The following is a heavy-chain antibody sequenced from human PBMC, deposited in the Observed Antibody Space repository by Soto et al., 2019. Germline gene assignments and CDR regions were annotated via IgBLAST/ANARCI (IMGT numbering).Heavy chain of an antibody. V-gene: IGHV1-18*01. D-gene: IGHD2-2*01. CDR1: GYTFTSYG. J-gene: IGHJ6*02. CDR2: ISAYNGNT. Sequence: ASVKVSCKASGYTFTSYGISWVRQAPGQGLEWMGWISAYNGNTNYAQKLQGRVTMTTDTSTSTAYMELRSLRSDDTAVYYCARDVVSAAYYYYYYGMDVWGQGTTVTVSS. CDR3: ARDVVSAAYYYYYYGMDV.